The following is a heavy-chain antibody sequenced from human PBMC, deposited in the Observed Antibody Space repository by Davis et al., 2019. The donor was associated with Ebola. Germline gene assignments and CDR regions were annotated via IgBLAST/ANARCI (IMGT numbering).Heavy chain of an antibody. CDR3: ARGLGDI. CDR1: GGSFSGYY. Sequence: SETLSLTCAAYGGSFSGYYWSWIRQPPGKGLEWIGEINHSGSTNYNPSLKSRVTISVDTSKNQFSLKLSSVTAADTAVYYCARGLGDIWGQGTMVTVSS. V-gene: IGHV4-34*01. J-gene: IGHJ3*02. CDR2: INHSGST.